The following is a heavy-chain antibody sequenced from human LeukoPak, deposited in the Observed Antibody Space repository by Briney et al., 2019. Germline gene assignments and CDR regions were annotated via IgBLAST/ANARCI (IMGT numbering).Heavy chain of an antibody. D-gene: IGHD5-18*01. V-gene: IGHV3-30*18. CDR3: AEDHSYGVYNWFDP. CDR1: GFTFSSYG. Sequence: GGSLRLSCAASGFTFSSYGMHWVRQAPGKGLEWVAVISYDGSNKYYADSVKGRFTISRDNSKNTLYLQMNSLRAEDTAVYYCAEDHSYGVYNWFDPWGQGTLVTVSS. J-gene: IGHJ5*02. CDR2: ISYDGSNK.